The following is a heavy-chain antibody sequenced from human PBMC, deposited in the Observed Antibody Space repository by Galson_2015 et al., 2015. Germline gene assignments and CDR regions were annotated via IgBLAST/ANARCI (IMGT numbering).Heavy chain of an antibody. CDR2: IYYSGST. CDR1: GGSISSSSYY. V-gene: IGHV4-39*01. J-gene: IGHJ5*02. D-gene: IGHD3-3*01. Sequence: ETLSLTCTVSGGSISSSSYYWGWIRQPPGKGLEWIGSIYYSGSTYYNPSLKSRVTISVDTSKNQFSLKLSSVTAADTAVYYCATLTIFGVVTNTARGYNWFDPWGQGTLFTVSS. CDR3: ATLTIFGVVTNTARGYNWFDP.